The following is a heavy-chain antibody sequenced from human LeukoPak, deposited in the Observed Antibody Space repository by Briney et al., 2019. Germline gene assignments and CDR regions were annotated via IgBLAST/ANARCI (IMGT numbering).Heavy chain of an antibody. V-gene: IGHV3-30*04. J-gene: IGHJ5*02. CDR1: GFTFSSYA. CDR3: ARELMVYAVHNWFDP. D-gene: IGHD2-8*01. Sequence: PGGSLRLSCAASGFTFSSYAMHWVRQAPGKGLEWVAVISYDGSNKYYADSVKGRFTISRDNSKNTLYLQMNSLRAEDTAVYYCARELMVYAVHNWFDPWGQGTLVTVSS. CDR2: ISYDGSNK.